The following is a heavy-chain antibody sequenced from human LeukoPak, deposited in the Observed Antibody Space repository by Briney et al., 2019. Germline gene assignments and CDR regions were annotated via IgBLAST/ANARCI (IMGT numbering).Heavy chain of an antibody. Sequence: GGSLRLSCAASGFTFSSYSMNWVRQAPGKGLEWVSSINILSNYIYYADSVKGRFTISRDNAKNSLYLQMNSLRAEDTAVYYCARDQSSVVCDGGGCSTGPLDYWVQGTLVTVSS. CDR1: GFTFSSYS. CDR2: INILSNYI. D-gene: IGHD2-15*01. V-gene: IGHV3-21*01. CDR3: ARDQSSVVCDGGGCSTGPLDY. J-gene: IGHJ4*02.